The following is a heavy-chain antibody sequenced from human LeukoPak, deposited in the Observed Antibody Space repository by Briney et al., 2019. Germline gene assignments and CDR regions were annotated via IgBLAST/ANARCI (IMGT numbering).Heavy chain of an antibody. CDR1: GGSISSYY. J-gene: IGHJ4*02. CDR2: IYYSGST. V-gene: IGHV4-59*01. D-gene: IGHD5-12*01. CDR3: AGYSGYGIDY. Sequence: PSETLSLTCIVSGGSISSYYWSWIRQPPGKGLEWIGYIYYSGSTNYNPSLKSRVTISVDTSKNQFSLKLSSVTAADTAVYYCAGYSGYGIDYWGQGTLVTVSS.